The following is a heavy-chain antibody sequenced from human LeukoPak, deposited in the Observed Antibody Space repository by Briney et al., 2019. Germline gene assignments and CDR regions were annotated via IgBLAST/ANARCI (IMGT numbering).Heavy chain of an antibody. Sequence: GGSLRLSCAASGFTFSDYYMSWIRQAPGKGLEWVSVIYSGGRTYYADSVKGRFTISRDNSKNTLYLQMNSLRAEDTAVYYCARHLYSSGWYYYFDYWGQGALVTVSS. V-gene: IGHV3-66*04. J-gene: IGHJ4*02. CDR2: IYSGGRT. D-gene: IGHD6-19*01. CDR3: ARHLYSSGWYYYFDY. CDR1: GFTFSDYY.